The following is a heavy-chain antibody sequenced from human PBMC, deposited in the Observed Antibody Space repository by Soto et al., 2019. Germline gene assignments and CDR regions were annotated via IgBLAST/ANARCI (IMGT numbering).Heavy chain of an antibody. CDR3: ARDDWNYGAYDYYYGMDV. V-gene: IGHV4-30-2*01. Sequence: SETLSLTCAVSGGSISSGGYSWSWIRQPPGKGLEWIGYIYHSGSTYYNPSLKSRVTISVDRSKNQFSLKLSSVTAADTAVYYCARDDWNYGAYDYYYGMDVWGQGTTVTVSS. CDR2: IYHSGST. CDR1: GGSISSGGYS. J-gene: IGHJ6*02. D-gene: IGHD1-7*01.